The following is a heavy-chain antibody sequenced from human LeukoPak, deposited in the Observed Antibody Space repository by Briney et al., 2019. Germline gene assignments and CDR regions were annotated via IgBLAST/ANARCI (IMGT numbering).Heavy chain of an antibody. J-gene: IGHJ6*03. Sequence: PSETLSLTCTVSGGSINSYYWSWIRQPPGKGLEWIGYIYYSGSTNYNTSLKSRVTISVDTSKNQFSLKLSSVTAADTAVYYRARTTEGGYTYDYFYYYYMDVWGKGTTVTISS. CDR3: ARTTEGGYTYDYFYYYYMDV. V-gene: IGHV4-59*01. CDR1: GGSINSYY. CDR2: IYYSGST. D-gene: IGHD5-18*01.